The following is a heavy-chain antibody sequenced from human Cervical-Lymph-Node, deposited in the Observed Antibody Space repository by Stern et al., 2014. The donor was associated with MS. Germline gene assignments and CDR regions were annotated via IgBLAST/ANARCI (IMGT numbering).Heavy chain of an antibody. CDR2: IFSNDEK. V-gene: IGHV2-26*01. J-gene: IGHJ4*02. CDR3: ARISIAVAGTPFDY. Sequence: QITLKESGPVLVKPTETLTLTCTVSGFSLSNARMGVSWIRQPPGKALEWLAHIFSNDEKSYSTSLKSRLTISKDTSKGQVVLTMTNMDPVDTATYYCARISIAVAGTPFDYWGQGTLVTVSS. D-gene: IGHD6-19*01. CDR1: GFSLSNARMG.